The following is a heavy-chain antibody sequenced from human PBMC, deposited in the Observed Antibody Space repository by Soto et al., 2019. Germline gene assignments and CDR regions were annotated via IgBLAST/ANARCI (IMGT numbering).Heavy chain of an antibody. V-gene: IGHV4-31*03. D-gene: IGHD3-22*01. J-gene: IGHJ5*02. CDR1: GGSISNANYY. CDR2: IYYTGTT. CDR3: ATASISRCVDRRSISWLEP. Sequence: SETLSLTCTVSGGSISNANYYLSWIRHHPGKGLEWIGYIYYTGTTYYSPSLESRVAISVDTSQNQFSLKLGAVTAADTAVYFSATASISRCVDRRSISWLEPWYQGTXITVSS.